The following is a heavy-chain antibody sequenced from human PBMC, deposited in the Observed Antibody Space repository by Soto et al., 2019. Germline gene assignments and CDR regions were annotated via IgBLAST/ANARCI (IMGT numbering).Heavy chain of an antibody. D-gene: IGHD6-6*01. V-gene: IGHV4-39*01. J-gene: IGHJ4*02. CDR1: GGYISSSSYY. Sequence: PSETLSLTCTVSGGYISSSSYYWGWIRQPPGKGLEWIGSIYYSGSTYYNPSLKSRVTISVDTSKNQFSLKLSSVTAADTAVYYCARAEYSSSPVDYWGQGTLVTVSS. CDR2: IYYSGST. CDR3: ARAEYSSSPVDY.